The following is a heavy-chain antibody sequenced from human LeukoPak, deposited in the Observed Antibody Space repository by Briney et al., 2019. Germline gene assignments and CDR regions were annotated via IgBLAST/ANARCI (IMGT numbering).Heavy chain of an antibody. D-gene: IGHD6-13*01. V-gene: IGHV4-59*01. CDR3: ARVRGIAAVSGPWFDP. J-gene: IGHJ5*02. CDR2: IYYSGST. CDR1: GGSISSYY. Sequence: PSETLSLXCTVSGGSISSYYWSWIRQPPGKGLEGIGYIYYSGSTNYNPSLKSRVTISVDTSKNQFSLKLSSVTAADTAVYYCARVRGIAAVSGPWFDPWGQGTLVTVSS.